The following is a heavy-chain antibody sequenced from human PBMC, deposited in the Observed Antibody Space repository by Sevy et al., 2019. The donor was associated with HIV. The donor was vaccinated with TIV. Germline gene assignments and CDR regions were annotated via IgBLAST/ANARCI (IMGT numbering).Heavy chain of an antibody. CDR1: GFTFSSYA. CDR2: ISGSGGST. Sequence: GSLRLSCAASGFTFSSYAMSWVRQAPGKGLEWVSAISGSGGSTYYADSVKGRFTISRDNSKNTLYLQMNSLRAEDTAVYYCAKDTPSGDFWSGRLRALDYWGQGTLVTVSS. V-gene: IGHV3-23*01. CDR3: AKDTPSGDFWSGRLRALDY. J-gene: IGHJ4*02. D-gene: IGHD3-3*01.